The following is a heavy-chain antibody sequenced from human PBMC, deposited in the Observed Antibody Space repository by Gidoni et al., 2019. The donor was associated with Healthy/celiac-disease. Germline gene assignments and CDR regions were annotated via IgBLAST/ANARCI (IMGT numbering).Heavy chain of an antibody. J-gene: IGHJ4*02. Sequence: QVQLVESGGGVVHPGRSLRLSCAASGLPFSSYAMHGVRQAPGKGLEWVAVISYDGSNKYYADSGKGRFTISRDNSKNTLYLQMNSLRAEDTAVYYCARVVVEMVRFEAYHDYWGQGTLVTVSS. D-gene: IGHD3-10*01. V-gene: IGHV3-30-3*01. CDR1: GLPFSSYA. CDR2: ISYDGSNK. CDR3: ARVVVEMVRFEAYHDY.